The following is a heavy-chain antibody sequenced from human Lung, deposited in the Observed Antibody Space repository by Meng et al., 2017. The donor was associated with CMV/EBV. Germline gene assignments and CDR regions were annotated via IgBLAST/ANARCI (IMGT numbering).Heavy chain of an antibody. J-gene: IGHJ3*02. V-gene: IGHV4-61*01. CDR3: ARMGRFSGSYDFWSGYSPPGGFDI. CDR2: IYYSGST. D-gene: IGHD3-3*01. Sequence: SETXSLXCTVSGGSVSSGSYYWSWIRQPPGKGLEWIGYIYYSGSTNCNPSLKSRVTISVDTSKNQFSLKLSSVTAADTAVYYCARMGRFSGSYDFWSGYSPPGGFDIWXQGTXVTVSS. CDR1: GGSVSSGSYY.